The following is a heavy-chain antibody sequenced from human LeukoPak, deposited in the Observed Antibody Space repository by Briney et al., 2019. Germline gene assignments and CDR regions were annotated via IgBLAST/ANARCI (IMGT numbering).Heavy chain of an antibody. Sequence: GGSLRLSCAASGFAFSSYSMNWVRQAPGKGLEWVSSISSSSSYIYYADSVKGRFTISRDNAKNSLYLQMNSLRAGDTAVYYCARATSAVAGYYYYGMDVWGQGTTVTVSS. CDR3: ARATSAVAGYYYYGMDV. CDR2: ISSSSSYI. J-gene: IGHJ6*02. D-gene: IGHD6-19*01. CDR1: GFAFSSYS. V-gene: IGHV3-21*01.